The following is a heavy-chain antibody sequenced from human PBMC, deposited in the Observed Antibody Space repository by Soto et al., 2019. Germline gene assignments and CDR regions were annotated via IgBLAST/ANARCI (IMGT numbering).Heavy chain of an antibody. CDR2: INTYNGKT. D-gene: IGHD3-16*01. CDR3: AMVDVYVTPSPQDV. V-gene: IGHV1-18*01. J-gene: IGHJ6*02. Sequence: QVQLVQSGAEVRNPGASVKVSCKTSGYIFTSYGIAWARQAPGQGLEWMGWINTYNGKTNYAQNLQGRVTLDTDTSTSTAYMELRSLRSNDTAIYYCAMVDVYVTPSPQDVWGQGTTVTVSS. CDR1: GYIFTSYG.